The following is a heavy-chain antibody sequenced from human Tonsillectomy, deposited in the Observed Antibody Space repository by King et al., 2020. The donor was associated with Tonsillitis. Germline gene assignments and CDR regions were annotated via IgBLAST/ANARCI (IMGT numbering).Heavy chain of an antibody. CDR2: IFYSGSR. Sequence: QLQESGPGLVKPSETLSLTCTVSGGSISSNSDYWGWIRQPPGKGLEWIGNIFYSGSRYYNPSLNSRVTISVDTSKNQFSLKLSSVTAADTAVYYCAKDNLWSFDTWGQGPMVTVSS. CDR3: AKDNLWSFDT. D-gene: IGHD1-14*01. V-gene: IGHV4-39*07. J-gene: IGHJ3*02. CDR1: GGSISSNSDY.